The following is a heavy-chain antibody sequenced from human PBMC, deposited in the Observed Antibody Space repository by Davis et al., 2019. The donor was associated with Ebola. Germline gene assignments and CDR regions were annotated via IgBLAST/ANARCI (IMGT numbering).Heavy chain of an antibody. V-gene: IGHV1-18*04. CDR1: GYTFTSYG. Sequence: ASVKVSCKASGYTFTSYGISWVRQAPGQGLEWMGWISAYNGNTNYAQKLQGRVTMTTDTSTSTAYMELRSLRSEDTAVYYCARDDLVATGTIFYYYYGMDVWGQGTTVTVSS. CDR2: ISAYNGNT. J-gene: IGHJ6*02. D-gene: IGHD1-7*01. CDR3: ARDDLVATGTIFYYYYGMDV.